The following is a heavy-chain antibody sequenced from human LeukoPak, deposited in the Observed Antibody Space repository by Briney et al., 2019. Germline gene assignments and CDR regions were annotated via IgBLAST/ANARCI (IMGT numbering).Heavy chain of an antibody. V-gene: IGHV1-69*13. D-gene: IGHD2-2*01. CDR3: AAVVPAVMGYFDY. CDR1: GGTFTSYA. CDR2: IIPIFGTA. J-gene: IGHJ4*02. Sequence: SVKVSCKASGGTFTSYALSWVQQAPGQGLEWMGGIIPIFGTANYAQKFQGRVTITADESTSTAYMELSSLRSEDTAVYYCAAVVPAVMGYFDYWGQGPLVTVSS.